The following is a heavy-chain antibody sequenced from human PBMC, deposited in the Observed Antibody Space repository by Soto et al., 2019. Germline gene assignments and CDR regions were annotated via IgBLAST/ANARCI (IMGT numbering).Heavy chain of an antibody. D-gene: IGHD2-21*02. J-gene: IGHJ5*02. CDR3: ASTWVTAIPDRGFDP. Sequence: PSETLSLTCAVSGGSISSGGYSWSWIRQPPGKGLEWTGYIYHSGSTYYNPSLKSRVTISVDRSKNQFSLKLSSVTAADTAVYYCASTWVTAIPDRGFDPWGQGTLVTVLL. V-gene: IGHV4-30-2*01. CDR2: IYHSGST. CDR1: GGSISSGGYS.